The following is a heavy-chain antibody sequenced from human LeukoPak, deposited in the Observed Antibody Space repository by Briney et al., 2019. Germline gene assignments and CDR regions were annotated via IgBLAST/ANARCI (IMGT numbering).Heavy chain of an antibody. J-gene: IGHJ6*03. V-gene: IGHV4-61*02. CDR3: ARVGVGATNYYYYYMDV. Sequence: SETLSLTCTVSGGSISSGSYYWSWIRQPAGTGLEWIGRIYTSGSTNYNPSLKSRVTISVDTSKSQFSLKLSSVTAADTAVYYCARVGVGATNYYYYYMDVWGKGTTVTVSS. CDR1: GGSISSGSYY. D-gene: IGHD1-26*01. CDR2: IYTSGST.